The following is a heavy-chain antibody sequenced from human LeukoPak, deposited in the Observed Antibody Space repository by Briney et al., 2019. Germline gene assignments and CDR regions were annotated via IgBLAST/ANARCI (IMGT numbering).Heavy chain of an antibody. V-gene: IGHV6-1*01. CDR2: TYYRSKWYK. CDR3: ARDLDGFEY. Sequence: SQTLSLTCDISGDSVSSNSAAWNWIRQSPSRGLQWLGRTYYRSKWYKDYAVSVQSRITINPDISKNQFSLQLTSVTPEDTAVYYCARDLDGFEYWGREPWSPSPQ. CDR1: GDSVSSNSAA. J-gene: IGHJ4*02.